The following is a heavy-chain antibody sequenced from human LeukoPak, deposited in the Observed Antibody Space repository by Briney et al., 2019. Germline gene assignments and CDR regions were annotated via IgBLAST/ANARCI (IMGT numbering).Heavy chain of an antibody. Sequence: GGSLRLSCATSGFTFSAYSMNWVRQAPGKGLEWVSSISGSNIYTNYADSVKGRFTISSDNARDSVFLQMNSLRAEDTAVYYCARALYDSSGYYFDYWGQGTLVTVSS. D-gene: IGHD3-22*01. J-gene: IGHJ4*02. V-gene: IGHV3-21*06. CDR1: GFTFSAYS. CDR2: ISGSNIYT. CDR3: ARALYDSSGYYFDY.